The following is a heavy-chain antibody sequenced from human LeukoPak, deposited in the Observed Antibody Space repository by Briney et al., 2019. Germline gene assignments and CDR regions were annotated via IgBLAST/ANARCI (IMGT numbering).Heavy chain of an antibody. CDR3: ARASTWDHYYYYYYMDV. V-gene: IGHV1-2*02. D-gene: IGHD5/OR15-5a*01. Sequence: ASVKVSCKASEYTFTGYYMHWVRQAPGQGLEWMGWINPNSGGTNYAQKFQGRVTMTRDTSISTAYMELSRLRSDDTAVYYCARASTWDHYYYYYYMDVWGKGTTVTVSS. CDR2: INPNSGGT. J-gene: IGHJ6*03. CDR1: EYTFTGYY.